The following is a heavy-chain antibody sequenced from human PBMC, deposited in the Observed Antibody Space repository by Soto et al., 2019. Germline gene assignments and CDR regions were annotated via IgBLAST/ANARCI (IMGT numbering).Heavy chain of an antibody. D-gene: IGHD2-2*01. CDR3: AGESCGTSSCSMETKYFGMDV. CDR2: IHHSGST. J-gene: IGHJ6*02. Sequence: SETLSLTCAVYRGSLSGYYWSWIRQSPGEGLEWIGEIHHSGSTNYNPSLKSRVTISVDTSKNRLSLKLSPVTAADTAVYYCAGESCGTSSCSMETKYFGMDVWGQGTTVTVSS. V-gene: IGHV4-34*01. CDR1: RGSLSGYY.